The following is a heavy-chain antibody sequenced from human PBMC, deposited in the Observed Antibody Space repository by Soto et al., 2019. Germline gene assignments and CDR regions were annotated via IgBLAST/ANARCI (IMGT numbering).Heavy chain of an antibody. CDR1: GFTFSSYG. J-gene: IGHJ6*02. CDR2: IWYDGSNK. CDR3: ARDSEAGADYYYYGMDV. V-gene: IGHV3-33*01. Sequence: GGSLRLSCAASGFTFSSYGMHWVRQAPGKGLEWVAVIWYDGSNKYYADSAKGRFTISRDNSKNSLYLQMNSLRDEDTAVYYCARDSEAGADYYYYGMDVWGQGTTVTVSS. D-gene: IGHD6-13*01.